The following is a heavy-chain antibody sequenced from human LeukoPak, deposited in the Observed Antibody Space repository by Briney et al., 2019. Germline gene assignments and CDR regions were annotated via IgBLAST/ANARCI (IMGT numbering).Heavy chain of an antibody. J-gene: IGHJ6*03. CDR1: GYSISSGYS. CDR3: ARQHDSYHYYYVDV. Sequence: PSETLSLTCAVSGYSISSGYSCIWIRQPPGKGLEWIGSLYHSDSIYYNPSLESRVTMSVDTSKNQFSLKLSFVTAADTAVYYCARQHDSYHYYYVDVWGKGTTVTVSS. CDR2: LYHSDSI. V-gene: IGHV4-38-2*01. D-gene: IGHD6-13*01.